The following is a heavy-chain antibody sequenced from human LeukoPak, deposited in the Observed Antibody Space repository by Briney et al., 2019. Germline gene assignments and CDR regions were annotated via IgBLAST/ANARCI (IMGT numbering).Heavy chain of an antibody. V-gene: IGHV4-59*08. D-gene: IGHD5-24*01. CDR1: GGSISSYY. CDR2: IYYSGIT. Sequence: PSETLSLTCTVSGGSISSYYWSWIRQPPGKGLEWIGSIYYSGITYYNPSLKSRVSISLDTSKAQFSLKLSSVTAADSAIYYCARYGNGYYYFDYWGQGTLVTVSS. J-gene: IGHJ4*02. CDR3: ARYGNGYYYFDY.